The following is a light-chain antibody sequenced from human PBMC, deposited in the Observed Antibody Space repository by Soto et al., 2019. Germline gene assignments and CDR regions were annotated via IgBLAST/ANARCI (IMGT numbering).Light chain of an antibody. J-gene: IGKJ4*01. Sequence: EIVLTQSPVTLSLSPGERATLSCRASQSINNYLAWYQQKPGQPPRLLIYDASNRATAIPVRFSGSGSRTDFTLTISSLEPEDSAVYYCQYRGIWPPGATFGGGTKVEIK. CDR2: DAS. CDR3: QYRGIWPPGAT. V-gene: IGKV3-11*01. CDR1: QSINNY.